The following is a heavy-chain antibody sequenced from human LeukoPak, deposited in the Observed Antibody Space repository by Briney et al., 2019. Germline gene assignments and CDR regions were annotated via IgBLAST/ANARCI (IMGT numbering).Heavy chain of an antibody. CDR2: IYYSGST. J-gene: IGHJ6*02. CDR3: ARGAPLYCTNGVCFNYYYYGMDV. Sequence: PSETLSLTCTVSGGSISSGDYYWSWIRQPPGQGLEWIGYIYYSGSTYYNPSLKSRVTISVDTSKNQFSLKLSSVTAADTAVYYCARGAPLYCTNGVCFNYYYYGMDVWGQGTTVTVSS. D-gene: IGHD2-8*01. V-gene: IGHV4-30-4*01. CDR1: GGSISSGDYY.